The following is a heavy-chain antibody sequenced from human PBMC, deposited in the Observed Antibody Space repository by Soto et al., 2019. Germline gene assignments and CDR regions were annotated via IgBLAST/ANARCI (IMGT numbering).Heavy chain of an antibody. Sequence: ASVKVSCKTSVCHFTDYFIHWVRQAPGQGLEWMGIISLYHHSTSYAQKFQGRLTVTADTSTTTVYMDLSSLTSEDSAVYWCARELYSCGGDCPYYMDYWGQGTLVTVSS. J-gene: IGHJ4*02. V-gene: IGHV1-46*01. CDR3: ARELYSCGGDCPYYMDY. CDR1: VCHFTDYF. D-gene: IGHD2-21*02. CDR2: ISLYHHST.